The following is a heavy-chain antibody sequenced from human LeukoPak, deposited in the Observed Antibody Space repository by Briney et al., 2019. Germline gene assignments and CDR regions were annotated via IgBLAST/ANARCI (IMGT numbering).Heavy chain of an antibody. CDR3: AKGSNIVVIFTTWYH. Sequence: GGSLRLSCAASGLSFSSYAMSWVRQAPGKGLEWVSTISGSDGSTYYADSVKGRFTISRDNSKNTLYLQMSSLRAEDTAVYYCAKGSNIVVIFTTWYHWGQGTLVTVSS. V-gene: IGHV3-23*01. CDR1: GLSFSSYA. D-gene: IGHD3-22*01. J-gene: IGHJ5*02. CDR2: ISGSDGST.